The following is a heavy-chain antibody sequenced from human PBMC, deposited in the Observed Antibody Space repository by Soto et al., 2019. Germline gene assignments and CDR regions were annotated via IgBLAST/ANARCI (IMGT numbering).Heavy chain of an antibody. J-gene: IGHJ4*02. CDR3: ARATQDYYGSGSYSEGGDY. D-gene: IGHD3-10*01. V-gene: IGHV3-48*01. CDR1: GFTFSSYS. CDR2: ISSSSSTI. Sequence: EVQLVESGGGLVQPGGSLRLSCAASGFTFSSYSMNWVRQAPGKGLEWVSYISSSSSTIYYADSVKGRFTISRDNAKNSLYLQMNSLRAEDTAVYYCARATQDYYGSGSYSEGGDYWGQGTLVTVSS.